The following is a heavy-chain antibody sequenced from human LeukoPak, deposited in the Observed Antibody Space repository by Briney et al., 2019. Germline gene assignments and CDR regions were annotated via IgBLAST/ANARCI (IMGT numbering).Heavy chain of an antibody. D-gene: IGHD6-13*01. Sequence: ASLSVSSKPSLYTFTAYYMHCVPQAPGQGRECMGWINPNSGGTNYAQKFQGRVTMTRDTSISTAYMELSRLRSGDTAVYYCARFKAAAGRGDYWGQGTLVTVSS. CDR1: LYTFTAYY. V-gene: IGHV1-2*02. CDR3: ARFKAAAGRGDY. J-gene: IGHJ4*02. CDR2: INPNSGGT.